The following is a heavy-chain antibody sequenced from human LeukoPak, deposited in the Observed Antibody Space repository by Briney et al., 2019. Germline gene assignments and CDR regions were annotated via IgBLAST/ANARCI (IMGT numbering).Heavy chain of an antibody. V-gene: IGHV3-23*01. Sequence: GGSLRLSCAASGFTFSSYTMSWVRQAPGKGLEWVSAISGSGGSTYYADSVKGRFTISRDNSKNTLYLQMNSLRAEDTAVYYCAKMGGGKSYSLYYFDYWGQGTLVTVSS. J-gene: IGHJ4*02. D-gene: IGHD1-26*01. CDR1: GFTFSSYT. CDR2: ISGSGGST. CDR3: AKMGGGKSYSLYYFDY.